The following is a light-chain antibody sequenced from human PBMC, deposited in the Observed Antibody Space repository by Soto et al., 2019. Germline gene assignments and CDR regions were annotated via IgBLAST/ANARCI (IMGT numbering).Light chain of an antibody. V-gene: IGKV4-1*01. CDR2: WAS. J-gene: IGKJ3*01. CDR1: QSVLYSSNNKNY. CDR3: QQYYSTPF. Sequence: DIVMTQSPDSLAVSLGERATINWKSSQSVLYSSNNKNYLAWYQQKPGQPPKLLIYWASTRESGVPDRFSGSGSGTDFTLTISSLQAEDVAVYYCQQYYSTPFFGPGTKVDIK.